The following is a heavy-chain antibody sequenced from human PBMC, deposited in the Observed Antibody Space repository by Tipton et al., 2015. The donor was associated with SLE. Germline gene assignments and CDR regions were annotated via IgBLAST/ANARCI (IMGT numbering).Heavy chain of an antibody. CDR1: GGSISGYY. CDR3: ANDYGGSRGYDNCFDP. Sequence: LRLSCTVSGGSISGYYWSWIRQPPGKGLEWIAYIHSSGSTNYNPSLKSRVTISADTSKNQFSLKVSSVTAADSAVYYCANDYGGSRGYDNCFDPWDQGILVTVSS. CDR2: IHSSGST. V-gene: IGHV4-59*01. J-gene: IGHJ5*02. D-gene: IGHD5-12*01.